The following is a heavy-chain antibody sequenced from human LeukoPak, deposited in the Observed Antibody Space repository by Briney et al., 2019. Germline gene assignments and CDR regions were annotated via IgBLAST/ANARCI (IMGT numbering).Heavy chain of an antibody. D-gene: IGHD3-10*01. Sequence: GGSLRLSCAASGFTFSNYWMTWFRQAPGKGLEWVSYISSSGSTIYYADSVKGRFTISRDNAKNSLYLQMNSLRAEDTAVYYCARTYYYGSGSADYWGQGTLVTVSS. CDR3: ARTYYYGSGSADY. J-gene: IGHJ4*02. CDR2: ISSSGSTI. V-gene: IGHV3-48*04. CDR1: GFTFSNYW.